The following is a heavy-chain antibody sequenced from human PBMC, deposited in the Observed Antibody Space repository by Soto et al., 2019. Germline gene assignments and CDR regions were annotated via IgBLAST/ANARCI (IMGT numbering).Heavy chain of an antibody. CDR3: ARGPAYDSSGYPTLSIDY. D-gene: IGHD3-22*01. CDR2: ISAYNGNT. V-gene: IGHV1-18*01. Sequence: GASVKVSCKASGYTFTSYGISWVRQAPGQGLEWMGWISAYNGNTNYAQKLQGRVTMTTDTSTSTAYMELSRLRSDDTAVYYCARGPAYDSSGYPTLSIDYWGQGTLVTVSS. J-gene: IGHJ4*02. CDR1: GYTFTSYG.